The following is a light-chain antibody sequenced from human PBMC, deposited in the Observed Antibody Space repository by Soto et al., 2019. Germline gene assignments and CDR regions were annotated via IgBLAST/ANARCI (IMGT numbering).Light chain of an antibody. CDR2: RDG. V-gene: IGLV3-9*01. CDR3: QVWDSSTARV. J-gene: IGLJ3*02. CDR1: NIGSKN. Sequence: SYELTQPLSVSVALGQTARITCGGNNIGSKNVHWYQQKPGQAPVLVIYRDGNRPSGIPERFSGSNSGNTATLTISRAQAGDEADYYCQVWDSSTARVFGGGTKVTVL.